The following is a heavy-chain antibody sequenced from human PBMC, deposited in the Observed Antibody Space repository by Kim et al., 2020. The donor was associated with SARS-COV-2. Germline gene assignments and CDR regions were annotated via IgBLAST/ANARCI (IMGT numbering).Heavy chain of an antibody. Sequence: SVKVSCKASGYTFTSYGISWVRQAPGQGLEWMGGIIPIFGTANYAQKFQGRVTITADESTSTAYMELSSLRSEDTAVYYCARPLHVVPAAIEHYYYGMDVWGQGTTVTVSS. CDR3: ARPLHVVPAAIEHYYYGMDV. CDR1: GYTFTSYG. V-gene: IGHV1-69*13. CDR2: IIPIFGTA. J-gene: IGHJ6*02. D-gene: IGHD2-2*01.